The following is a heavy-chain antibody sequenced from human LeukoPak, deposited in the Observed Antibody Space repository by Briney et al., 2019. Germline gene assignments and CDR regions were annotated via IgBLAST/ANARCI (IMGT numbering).Heavy chain of an antibody. J-gene: IGHJ4*02. D-gene: IGHD6-13*01. CDR1: GFTFSSYA. CDR2: ISGSGGST. CDR3: AKDEGIAAAGTDTNFDY. V-gene: IGHV3-23*01. Sequence: PGGSLRLSCAASGFTFSSYAMSWVRQAPGKGLEWVSAISGSGGSTCYADSVKGRFTISRDNSKNTLYLQMNSLRAEDTAVYYCAKDEGIAAAGTDTNFDYWGQGTLVTVSS.